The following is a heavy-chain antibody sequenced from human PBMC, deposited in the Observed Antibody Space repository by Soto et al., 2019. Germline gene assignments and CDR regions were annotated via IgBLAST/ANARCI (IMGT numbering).Heavy chain of an antibody. Sequence: PGGSLRLSCAASGFTFSSYAMHWVRQAPGKGLEWAAVISYDGSNKYYADSVKGRFTISRDNSKNTLYLQMNSLRAEDTAVYYCARERGYSYGYRLYFDYWGQGTPVTVSS. CDR2: ISYDGSNK. V-gene: IGHV3-30-3*01. J-gene: IGHJ4*02. CDR3: ARERGYSYGYRLYFDY. CDR1: GFTFSSYA. D-gene: IGHD5-18*01.